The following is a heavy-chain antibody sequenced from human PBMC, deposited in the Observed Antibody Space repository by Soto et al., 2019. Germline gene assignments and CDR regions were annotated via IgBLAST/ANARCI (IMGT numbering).Heavy chain of an antibody. CDR1: GGSISTADYY. CDR2: IYYSGST. J-gene: IGHJ4*02. D-gene: IGHD1-26*01. V-gene: IGHV4-30-4*01. CDR3: AKGPRIFPPYSGSYFPYFDY. Sequence: QVQLQESGPGLVKPSQTLSLTCTVSGGSISTADYYWSWIRQPPGKALEWIGYIYYSGSTYYNPSLKSRLTMSVDTSKNQFSLKLTSVTAADTAVYYCAKGPRIFPPYSGSYFPYFDYWGQGTLVTVSS.